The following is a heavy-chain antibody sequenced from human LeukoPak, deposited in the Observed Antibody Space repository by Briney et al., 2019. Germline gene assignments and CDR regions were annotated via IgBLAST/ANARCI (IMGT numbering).Heavy chain of an antibody. CDR3: ARGRVDILTGYYPYYFDY. J-gene: IGHJ4*02. CDR2: MNPNSGNT. D-gene: IGHD3-9*01. Sequence: GASVKVSCKASGYTFTSYDINWVRQATGQGLEWMGWMNPNSGNTGYAQKLQGRVTMTRNTSISTAYMELSSLRSEDTAVYYCARGRVDILTGYYPYYFDYWGQGTLVTVSS. CDR1: GYTFTSYD. V-gene: IGHV1-8*01.